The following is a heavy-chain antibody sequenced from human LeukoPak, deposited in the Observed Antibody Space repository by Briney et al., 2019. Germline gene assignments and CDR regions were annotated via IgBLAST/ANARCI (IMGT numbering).Heavy chain of an antibody. Sequence: GGSLRLSCAASGFTFSSYSMNWVRQAPGKGLEWVSSISSSSSYIYYADSVKGRFTISRDNAKNSLYLQMNSLRAEDTAVYYCARGRGAVAGPADYWGQGTLVTVSS. CDR1: GFTFSSYS. CDR3: ARGRGAVAGPADY. D-gene: IGHD6-19*01. V-gene: IGHV3-21*01. CDR2: ISSSSSYI. J-gene: IGHJ4*02.